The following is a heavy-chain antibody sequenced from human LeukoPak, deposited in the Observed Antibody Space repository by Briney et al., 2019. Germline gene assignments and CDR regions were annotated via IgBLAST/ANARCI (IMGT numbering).Heavy chain of an antibody. CDR1: GFTFSSYG. CDR2: IWHDGSNK. D-gene: IGHD3-10*01. V-gene: IGHV3-33*01. CDR3: ARDRTMVRGGMDV. Sequence: GGSLRLSRAASGFTFSSYGIHWVRQAPGKGLEWVAVIWHDGSNKYYADSVKGRFTISRDNSKKTLYLQMNSLRAEDTAVYYCARDRTMVRGGMDVWGQGTTVTVSS. J-gene: IGHJ6*02.